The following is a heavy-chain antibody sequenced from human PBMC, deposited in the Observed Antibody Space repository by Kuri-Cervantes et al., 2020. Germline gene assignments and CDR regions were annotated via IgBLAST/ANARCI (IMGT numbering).Heavy chain of an antibody. CDR2: ISGSGGST. CDR3: ASGCRGAVASGGMDV. CDR1: GFTFSDYY. V-gene: IGHV3-11*06. Sequence: GGSLRLSCAASGFTFSDYYMRWVRQAPGKGLEWVSAISGSGGSTNYADSVKGRFTISRDNAKNSLYLKMNSLRAEDRVGYYCASGCRGAVASGGMDVWGQGTMVTVSS. J-gene: IGHJ6*02. D-gene: IGHD6-19*01.